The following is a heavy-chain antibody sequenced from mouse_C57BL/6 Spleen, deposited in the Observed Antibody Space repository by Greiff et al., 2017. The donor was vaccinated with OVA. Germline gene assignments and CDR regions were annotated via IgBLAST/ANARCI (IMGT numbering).Heavy chain of an antibody. V-gene: IGHV5-4*01. CDR2: ISDGGSYT. J-gene: IGHJ4*01. D-gene: IGHD1-1*01. CDR3: ARDHYGSTYAMDY. Sequence: EVQVVESGGGLVKPGGSLKLSCAASGFTFSSYAMSWVRQTPEKRLEWVATISDGGSYTYYPDNVKGRFTISRDNAKNNLYLQMSHLKSEDTAMYYCARDHYGSTYAMDYWGQGTSVTVSS. CDR1: GFTFSSYA.